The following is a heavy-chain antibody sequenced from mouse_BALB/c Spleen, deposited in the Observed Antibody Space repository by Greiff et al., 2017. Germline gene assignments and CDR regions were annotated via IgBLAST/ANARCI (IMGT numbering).Heavy chain of an antibody. CDR1: GFTFSSYA. V-gene: IGHV5-9-4*01. CDR3: ARACYYDFYYAMDY. CDR2: ISSGGSYT. D-gene: IGHD2-4*01. J-gene: IGHJ4*01. Sequence: EVHLVESGGGLVKPGGSLKLSCAASGFTFSSYAMSWVRQSPEKRLEWVAEISSGGSYTYYPDTVTGRFTISRDNAKNTLYLEMSSLRSEDTAMYYCARACYYDFYYAMDYWGQGTSVTVSS.